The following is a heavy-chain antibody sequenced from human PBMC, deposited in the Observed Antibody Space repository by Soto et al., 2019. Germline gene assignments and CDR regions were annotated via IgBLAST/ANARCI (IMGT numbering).Heavy chain of an antibody. Sequence: GASVKVSCKASGGTFYTYTFSWVRQAPGQGLEWMGSITPIYPTTNYAEKFQGRLTVTADGSTNTAYMELNSLTSEDTAVYYCARIPRYSFPTSDDLDSWGQGILVTVSS. CDR3: ARIPRYSFPTSDDLDS. V-gene: IGHV1-69*13. D-gene: IGHD5-18*01. CDR1: GGTFYTYT. CDR2: ITPIYPTT. J-gene: IGHJ4*02.